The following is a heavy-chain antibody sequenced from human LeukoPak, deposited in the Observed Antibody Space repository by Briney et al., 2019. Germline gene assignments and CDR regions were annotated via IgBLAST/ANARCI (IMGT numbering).Heavy chain of an antibody. D-gene: IGHD3-9*01. V-gene: IGHV3-30*02. CDR3: ARGFLHRYYDILTGYYQSPKYYFDY. J-gene: IGHJ4*02. CDR2: IRYDGSNK. Sequence: GGSLRLSCAASGFTFSSYGMHWVRQAPGKGLEWVAFIRYDGSNKYYADSVKGRFTISRDNSKNTLYLQMNSLRAEDTAVYYCARGFLHRYYDILTGYYQSPKYYFDYWGQGTLVTVSS. CDR1: GFTFSSYG.